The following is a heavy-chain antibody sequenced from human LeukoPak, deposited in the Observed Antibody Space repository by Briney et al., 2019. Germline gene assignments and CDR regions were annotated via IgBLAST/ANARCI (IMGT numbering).Heavy chain of an antibody. CDR1: GYSFITYY. CDR2: INPNGGTT. D-gene: IGHD2-15*01. V-gene: IGHV1-46*01. Sequence: GASVKVSCKTSGYSFITYYIHWVRQAPGQGPEWLGRINPNGGTTTCAQKFQDRVTMTRDTSTGTVYMELNSLRSEDTAMYYCGRDGGGGSWGDFWGQGTLVTVSS. CDR3: GRDGGGGSWGDF. J-gene: IGHJ4*02.